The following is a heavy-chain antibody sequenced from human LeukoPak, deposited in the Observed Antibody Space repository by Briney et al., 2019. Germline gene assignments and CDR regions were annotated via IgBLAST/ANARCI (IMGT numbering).Heavy chain of an antibody. CDR3: ARRPPSNWGLDY. V-gene: IGHV3-33*01. Sequence: GGSLRLSCTASGFPFSSYGMHWVRQAPGKGLVWVTVIWPDGGTKYCADSVKGRFTVSRDNSKNTLYLQMNSLRADDTAVYYCARRPPSNWGLDYWGQGTLVTVSS. J-gene: IGHJ4*02. CDR2: IWPDGGTK. CDR1: GFPFSSYG. D-gene: IGHD7-27*01.